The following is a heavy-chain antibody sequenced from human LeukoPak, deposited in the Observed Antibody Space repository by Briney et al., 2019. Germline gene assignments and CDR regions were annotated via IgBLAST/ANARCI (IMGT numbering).Heavy chain of an antibody. CDR3: ARDYDILTGYLHYYFDY. CDR2: ISAYNGNT. D-gene: IGHD3-9*01. CDR1: GYTFTSYG. V-gene: IGHV1-18*01. J-gene: IGHJ4*02. Sequence: GASVKVSCKASGYTFTSYGISWVRQAPGQGLEWMGWISAYNGNTNYAQKLQGRVTMTTDTSTSTAYMELRSLRSDDTAVYYCARDYDILTGYLHYYFDYWGQGTLVTVSS.